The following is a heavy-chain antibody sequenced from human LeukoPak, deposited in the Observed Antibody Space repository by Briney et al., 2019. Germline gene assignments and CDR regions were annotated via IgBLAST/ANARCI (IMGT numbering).Heavy chain of an antibody. J-gene: IGHJ4*02. D-gene: IGHD6-13*01. CDR1: AYTFSSYA. CDR3: AKAGGAYSSSWYLYFDY. Sequence: GASLRLSCAASAYTFSSYAMTWVRQAPGKGLDWISTIGGSDDSTSYADSVKGRFTISRDSSKNTLFLQLNSLRAEDTAVYYCAKAGGAYSSSWYLYFDYWGQGTLVTVSS. V-gene: IGHV3-23*01. CDR2: IGGSDDST.